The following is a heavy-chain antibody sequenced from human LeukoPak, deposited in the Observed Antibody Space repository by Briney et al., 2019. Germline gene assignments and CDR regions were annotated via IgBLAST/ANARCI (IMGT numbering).Heavy chain of an antibody. Sequence: EAPVKVSCKASGYTFNTYGITWVRQAPGQGLEWMGWISGYNGKTKYAQKLQDRVTMTTDTSTTTAYMELRSLTSDDTAVYYCARGYSSSWVTLFSWGQGTLVTVSS. CDR1: GYTFNTYG. D-gene: IGHD6-13*01. V-gene: IGHV1-18*01. CDR2: ISGYNGKT. J-gene: IGHJ5*02. CDR3: ARGYSSSWVTLFS.